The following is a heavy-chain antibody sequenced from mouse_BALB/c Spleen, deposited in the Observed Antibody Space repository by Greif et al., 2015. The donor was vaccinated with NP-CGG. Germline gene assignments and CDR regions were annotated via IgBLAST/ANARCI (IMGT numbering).Heavy chain of an antibody. J-gene: IGHJ3*01. CDR3: TRRDDSFAY. CDR1: GFTFSNYW. CDR2: IRLKSNNYAT. Sequence: EVQLVESGGGLVQPGGSMKLSCVASGFTFSNYWMNWVRQSPEKGLEWVAEIRLKSNNYATHYAESVKGRFTISRDDSKSSVYLQMNNLRAEDTGTYYCTRRDDSFAYWGQGTLVTVSA. V-gene: IGHV6-6*02. D-gene: IGHD2-4*01.